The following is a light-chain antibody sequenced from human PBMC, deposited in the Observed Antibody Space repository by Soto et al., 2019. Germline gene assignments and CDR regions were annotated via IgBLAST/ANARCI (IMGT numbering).Light chain of an antibody. CDR2: RDT. CDR1: NIGSKN. J-gene: IGLJ3*02. V-gene: IGLV3-9*01. CDR3: QVWDSSTVV. Sequence: SYELTQPLSVSVALGQTASITCGGNNIGSKNVHWYQLNPGQAPVLVIYRDTNRPSGIPERFSGSNSGNTGTLAISGAQVGDDADYYCQVWDSSTVVFGGGTKLTVL.